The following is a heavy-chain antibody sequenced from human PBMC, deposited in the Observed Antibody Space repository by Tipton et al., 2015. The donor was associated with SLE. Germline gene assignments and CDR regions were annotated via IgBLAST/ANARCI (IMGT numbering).Heavy chain of an antibody. V-gene: IGHV4-61*10. CDR3: AGAPLGSITGFDF. CDR1: GGSLSSGSFY. CDR2: IYYTGST. D-gene: IGHD5-24*01. Sequence: TLSLTCTVSGGSLSSGSFYWSWIRQPAGKGLEWIGYIYYTGSTKYNPSLKSRVTISIDTSKNQFSLKMTSMTAADTAVYYCAGAPLGSITGFDFWGHGTLVTVSS. J-gene: IGHJ4*01.